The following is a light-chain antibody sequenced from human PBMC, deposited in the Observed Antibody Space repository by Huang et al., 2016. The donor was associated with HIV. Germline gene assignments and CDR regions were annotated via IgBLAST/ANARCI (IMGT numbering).Light chain of an antibody. CDR2: GAS. J-gene: IGKJ4*01. CDR1: QSVNSD. V-gene: IGKV3-15*01. Sequence: EIEMTQSPVTLSVSPGQRDTLSCRASQSVNSDLAWYKQKPGQAPRLLISGASTRATGIPAKCNATWSGTEVSLSINNLQSDDFAVYYCQQYNDWPPLTVGGGTNVEI. CDR3: QQYNDWPPLT.